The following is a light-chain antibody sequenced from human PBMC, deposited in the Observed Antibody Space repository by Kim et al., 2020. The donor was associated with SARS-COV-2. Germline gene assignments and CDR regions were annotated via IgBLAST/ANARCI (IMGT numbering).Light chain of an antibody. CDR3: QQYYSTPYT. J-gene: IGKJ2*01. CDR1: QSVLSSSNNQNY. CDR2: WAS. Sequence: MATINCKSSQSVLSSSNNQNYLAWYQQKPGQPPKLLIYWASTREYGVPDRFSGSGSGTDFTLTISSLQAEDVAVYYCQQYYSTPYTFGQGTKLEI. V-gene: IGKV4-1*01.